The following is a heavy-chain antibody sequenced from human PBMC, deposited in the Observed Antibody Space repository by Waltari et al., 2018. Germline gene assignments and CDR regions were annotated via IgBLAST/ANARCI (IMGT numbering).Heavy chain of an antibody. J-gene: IGHJ4*02. CDR2: ISCNSGSR. CDR1: GFTFDDYA. D-gene: IGHD3-22*01. Sequence: EVQLVESGGGLVQPGRSLRLSCAASGFTFDDYAMHWVRQAPGKGLEWVSGISCNSGSRGYADSVKGRVTISRDNAKNSLYLQMNSLRAEDMALYYCAKGDSSGYYSGTYFDYWGQGTLVTVSS. CDR3: AKGDSSGYYSGTYFDY. V-gene: IGHV3-9*03.